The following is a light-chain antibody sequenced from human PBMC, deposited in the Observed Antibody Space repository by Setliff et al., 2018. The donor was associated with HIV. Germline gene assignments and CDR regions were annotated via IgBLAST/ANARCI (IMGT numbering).Light chain of an antibody. CDR1: SSDVGSYNY. V-gene: IGLV2-11*03. J-gene: IGLJ1*01. Sequence: GSPGQSVTIPCTGTSSDVGSYNYVTWYQQHPGKVPKLMIYDVTRRPAGVPDRFSGSRSGNTASLTISGLQAEDEADYYCSSCACRLQVFGTGTKVTVL. CDR3: SSCACRLQV. CDR2: DVT.